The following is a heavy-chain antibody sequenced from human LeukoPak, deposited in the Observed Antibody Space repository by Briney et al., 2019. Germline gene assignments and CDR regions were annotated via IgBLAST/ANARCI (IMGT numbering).Heavy chain of an antibody. V-gene: IGHV4-39*01. CDR3: ARQTNYYDSSGYSF. CDR2: IYYSGST. Sequence: SETLSLTCTVSGGSISSSSYYWGWIRQPPGKGLGWIGSIYYSGSTYYNPFLKSRVTISVDTSKNQFSLKLSSVTAADTAVYYCARQTNYYDSSGYSFWGQGTLVTVSS. D-gene: IGHD3-22*01. CDR1: GGSISSSSYY. J-gene: IGHJ4*02.